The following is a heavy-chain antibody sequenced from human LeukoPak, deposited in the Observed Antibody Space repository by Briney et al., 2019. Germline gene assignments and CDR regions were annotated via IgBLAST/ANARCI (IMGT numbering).Heavy chain of an antibody. V-gene: IGHV3-30*02. CDR1: GFTFSSYG. Sequence: PGGSLRLSCAASGFTFSSYGMHWVRQAPGKGLEWVAFIRYDGSNKYYADSAKGRFTISRDNSKNTLYLQMNSLRAEDTAVYYCAKDLRYCSGGSCYGAYYYYMDVWGKGTTVTVPS. CDR2: IRYDGSNK. CDR3: AKDLRYCSGGSCYGAYYYYMDV. J-gene: IGHJ6*03. D-gene: IGHD2-15*01.